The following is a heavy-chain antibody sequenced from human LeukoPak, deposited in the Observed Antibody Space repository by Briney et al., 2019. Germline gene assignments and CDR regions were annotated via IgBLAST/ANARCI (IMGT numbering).Heavy chain of an antibody. J-gene: IGHJ6*02. V-gene: IGHV3-30*04. CDR3: ARAEISSSWGDYYYYGMDV. Sequence: GGSLRLSCAASGFTFSRYAMHWVRQAPGKGLEWVAVISYDGSNKYYADSVKGRFTISRDNSKNTLYLQMNSLRAEDTAVYYCARAEISSSWGDYYYYGMDVWGQGTTVTVSS. D-gene: IGHD6-13*01. CDR2: ISYDGSNK. CDR1: GFTFSRYA.